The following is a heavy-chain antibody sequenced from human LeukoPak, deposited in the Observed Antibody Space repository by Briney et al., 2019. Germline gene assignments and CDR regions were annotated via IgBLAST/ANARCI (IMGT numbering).Heavy chain of an antibody. CDR3: TRDGPRSSGYPDN. V-gene: IGHV4-30-2*05. Sequence: LQTLSLTCAVSGGSISSGGYSWSWIRQPPGKGLEWIGYIYHSGSTYYNPSLKSRVTISVDTSKNQFSLKLSSVTAADTAVYYCTRDGPRSSGYPDNWGQGTLVTVSS. D-gene: IGHD3-22*01. J-gene: IGHJ4*02. CDR1: GGSISSGGYS. CDR2: IYHSGST.